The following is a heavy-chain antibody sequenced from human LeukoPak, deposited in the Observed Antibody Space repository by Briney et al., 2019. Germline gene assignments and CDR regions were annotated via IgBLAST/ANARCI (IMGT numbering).Heavy chain of an antibody. V-gene: IGHV4-59*01. Sequence: PSETLSLTCTVSGGSISSYHWSWIRQPPGKGLECIGYIYYSGSTHYNPSLKSRVTISVDTSKNQFSLKLSSVTAADTAVYYCASQRWLHGFDYWGQGTLVTVSS. J-gene: IGHJ4*02. D-gene: IGHD5-24*01. CDR2: IYYSGST. CDR3: ASQRWLHGFDY. CDR1: GGSISSYH.